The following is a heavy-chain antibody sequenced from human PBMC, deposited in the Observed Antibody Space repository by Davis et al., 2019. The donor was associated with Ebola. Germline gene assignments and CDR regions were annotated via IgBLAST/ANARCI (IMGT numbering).Heavy chain of an antibody. CDR2: IYYSGST. Sequence: GSLRLSCTVSGGSISSYYWSWIRQPPGKGLEWIGYIYYSGSTNYNPSLKGRVTISVDTSKNQFSLKLSSVTAADTAVYYCARCIAARWGWFDPWGQGTLVTVSS. CDR1: GGSISSYY. J-gene: IGHJ5*02. V-gene: IGHV4-59*12. CDR3: ARCIAARWGWFDP. D-gene: IGHD6-6*01.